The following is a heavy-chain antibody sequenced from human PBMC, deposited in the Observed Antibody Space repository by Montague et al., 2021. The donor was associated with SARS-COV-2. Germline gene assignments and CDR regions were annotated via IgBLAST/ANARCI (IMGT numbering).Heavy chain of an antibody. CDR2: FNYSGXT. CDR3: ARQGDQLLLEYWSDP. D-gene: IGHD2-2*01. Sequence: SETLSLTCSVSGGSISSSSYYWVWQRPPPGKGRMWNGCFNYSGXTXYTXXXKXPVTIYADTTKNQLSLKLVSATAADTALYYCARQGDQLLLEYWSDPRGQGTLVTVAS. J-gene: IGHJ5*02. V-gene: IGHV4-39*01. CDR1: GGSISSSSYY.